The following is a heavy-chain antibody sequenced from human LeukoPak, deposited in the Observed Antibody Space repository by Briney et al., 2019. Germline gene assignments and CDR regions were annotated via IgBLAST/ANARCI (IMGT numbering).Heavy chain of an antibody. V-gene: IGHV3-48*02. CDR1: GFTFSTYS. CDR3: ARVRWASYYFEY. Sequence: PGGSLRLSCAASGFTFSTYSMNWVRQAPGKGLEWVSYISSGSSSISYADSVKGRFTISRDNAKNSLYLQMNGLRDEDTAVYYCARVRWASYYFEYWGQGTLVTVSS. D-gene: IGHD4-23*01. CDR2: ISSGSSSI. J-gene: IGHJ4*02.